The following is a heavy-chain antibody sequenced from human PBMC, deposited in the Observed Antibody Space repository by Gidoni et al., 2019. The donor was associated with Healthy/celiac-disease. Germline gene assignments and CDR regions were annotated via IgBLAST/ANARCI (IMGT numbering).Heavy chain of an antibody. D-gene: IGHD3-16*01. CDR2: IYSGGST. V-gene: IGHV3-66*01. J-gene: IGHJ3*02. CDR1: GFTVSSHY. CDR3: ASRFEDAFDI. Sequence: EVQSVESGGCLVQPGRSLRLSCAASGFTVSSHYMSWVRQAPGTGLEVVSVIYSGGSTYYADSVKGRFTITRDKSKNTLYLQMNSLRAEDTAVYYCASRFEDAFDIWGQGTMVTVSS.